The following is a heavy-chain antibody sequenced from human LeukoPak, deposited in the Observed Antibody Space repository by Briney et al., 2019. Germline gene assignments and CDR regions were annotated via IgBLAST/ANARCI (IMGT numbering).Heavy chain of an antibody. CDR2: IRNDGSHK. V-gene: IGHV3-30*02. CDR1: GFTFSSYW. D-gene: IGHD6-13*01. CDR3: AKAGGSSWDPFDY. J-gene: IGHJ4*02. Sequence: PGGSLRLSCAASGFTFSSYWMHWVRQGPGKGLEWVAFIRNDGSHKYYADSVKGRFTISRDNSKNTLYLQMNSLRADDTAVYYCAKAGGSSWDPFDYWGQGTLVTVSS.